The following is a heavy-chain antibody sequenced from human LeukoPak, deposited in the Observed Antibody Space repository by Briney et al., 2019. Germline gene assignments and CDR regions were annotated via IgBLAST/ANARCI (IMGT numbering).Heavy chain of an antibody. CDR1: GASISHDYHF. CDR2: IFHSGST. Sequence: PSQTLSLTRTVSGASISHDYHFCSWIRHPPEKGLEFIGYIFHSGSTYYNASLRSRVTISIDTSKSQFSLSLSSVTAADTAVYYCARLEGPGAGADDWGQGALVTVSS. D-gene: IGHD1-26*01. V-gene: IGHV4-30-4*01. J-gene: IGHJ4*02. CDR3: ARLEGPGAGADD.